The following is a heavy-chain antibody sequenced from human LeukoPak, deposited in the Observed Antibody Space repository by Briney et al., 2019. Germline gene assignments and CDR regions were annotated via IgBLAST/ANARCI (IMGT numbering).Heavy chain of an antibody. Sequence: GRSLRLSCAASGFTFSSYGMHWVRQAPGKGLEWVAVISYDGSNKYYADSVKGRFTISRDNSKNMLYLQMNSLRAEDTAVYYCAKTAVAGTSVYFDYWGQGTLVTVSS. CDR2: ISYDGSNK. CDR3: AKTAVAGTSVYFDY. J-gene: IGHJ4*02. CDR1: GFTFSSYG. D-gene: IGHD6-19*01. V-gene: IGHV3-30*18.